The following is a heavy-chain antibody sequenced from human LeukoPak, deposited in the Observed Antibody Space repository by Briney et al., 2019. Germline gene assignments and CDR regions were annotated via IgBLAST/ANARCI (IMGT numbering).Heavy chain of an antibody. CDR1: GFTLTTYA. J-gene: IGHJ4*02. Sequence: GGSLRLSRAASGFTLTTYAMHWVRQAPGKGLEWVAVISYDEMNILYADSVKGRFTISRDKSKNTLYLQMNGLRNEDTAVYYCARDPVGARGGYSDHWGQGTLVTVSS. CDR2: ISYDEMNI. CDR3: ARDPVGARGGYSDH. V-gene: IGHV3-30*01. D-gene: IGHD1-26*01.